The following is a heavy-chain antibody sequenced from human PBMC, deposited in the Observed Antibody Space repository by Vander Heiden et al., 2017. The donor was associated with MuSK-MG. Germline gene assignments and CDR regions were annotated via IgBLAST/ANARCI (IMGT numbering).Heavy chain of an antibody. CDR1: GIPFSTYA. V-gene: IGHV3-23*01. CDR3: AKTRGWLYGMDV. Sequence: EVQLLESGGGLVQPGGSLRLSCAASGIPFSTYAMNWVRPAPGKGLEWVSAISGSAHSTHYADSVKGRFTISRDNSKNTLFLQMNSLRAEDTAVYYCAKTRGWLYGMDVWGQGTTVTFSS. J-gene: IGHJ6*02. CDR2: ISGSAHST. D-gene: IGHD6-19*01.